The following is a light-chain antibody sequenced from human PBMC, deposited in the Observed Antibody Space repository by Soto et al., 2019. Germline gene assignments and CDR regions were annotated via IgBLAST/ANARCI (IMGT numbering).Light chain of an antibody. J-gene: IGLJ2*01. CDR2: GNS. Sequence: QSVLTQPPSVSGAPGQRVTISCTGSSSNIGTGYDVHWYQQRQGTAPKLLIYGNSNRPSGVPDRFSGSKSGTSASLAITGLQAEDESDYYCQSYDSNLSVVFGGGTKLTVL. V-gene: IGLV1-40*01. CDR1: SSNIGTGYD. CDR3: QSYDSNLSVV.